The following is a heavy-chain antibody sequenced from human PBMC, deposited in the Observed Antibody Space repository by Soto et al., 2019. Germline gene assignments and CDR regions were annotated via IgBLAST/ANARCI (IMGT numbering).Heavy chain of an antibody. CDR2: IYPGDSDT. Sequence: LGESLKISCKGSGYSFTSYWIGWVRQMPVKGLEWMGIIYPGDSDTRYSPSFQGQVTISADKSISTAYLQWSSLKASDTAMYYCARQPPRYCSSTSCRNYYYGMDVWGQGTTVTVSS. D-gene: IGHD2-2*01. J-gene: IGHJ6*02. CDR1: GYSFTSYW. CDR3: ARQPPRYCSSTSCRNYYYGMDV. V-gene: IGHV5-51*01.